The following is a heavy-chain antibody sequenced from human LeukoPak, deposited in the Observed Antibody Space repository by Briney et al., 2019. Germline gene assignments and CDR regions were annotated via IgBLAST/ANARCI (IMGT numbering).Heavy chain of an antibody. CDR1: GRSFSGYY. Sequence: SETLSLTCAVYGRSFSGYYWSWIRQPPGKGLEWIGEINHSGSTNYNPSLKGRVTISVDTSKNQFSLKLSSVTAADTAVYYCARAGFTFSDYFGSFFDYWGQGTLVTVSS. J-gene: IGHJ4*02. CDR3: ARAGFTFSDYFGSFFDY. V-gene: IGHV4-34*01. CDR2: INHSGST. D-gene: IGHD3-10*01.